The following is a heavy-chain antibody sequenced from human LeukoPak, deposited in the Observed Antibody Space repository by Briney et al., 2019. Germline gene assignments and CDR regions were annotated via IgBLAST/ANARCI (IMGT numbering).Heavy chain of an antibody. V-gene: IGHV3-30*03. CDR2: ISYDGSNK. D-gene: IGHD3-10*01. J-gene: IGHJ4*02. CDR3: ARAGEYYFDY. CDR1: GFTFSSYS. Sequence: PGGSLRLSCAASGFTFSSYSMNWVRQAPGKGLEWVAVISYDGSNKYYADSVKGRFTISRDNSKNTLYLQMNSLRAEDTAVYYCARAGEYYFDYWGQGTLVTVSS.